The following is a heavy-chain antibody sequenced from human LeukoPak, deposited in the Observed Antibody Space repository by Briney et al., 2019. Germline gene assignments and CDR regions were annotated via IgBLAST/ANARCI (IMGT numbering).Heavy chain of an antibody. CDR1: GFTFSSYW. CDR2: IKQDGSEK. CDR3: AREGRWLHPTRDY. V-gene: IGHV3-7*01. D-gene: IGHD5-24*01. J-gene: IGHJ4*02. Sequence: GGSLRLSCAASGFTFSSYWMSWIRQAPGKGLEWVANIKQDGSEKYYVDSVKGRFTISRDNAKNSLYLQMNSLRAEDTAVYYCAREGRWLHPTRDYWGQGTLVTVSS.